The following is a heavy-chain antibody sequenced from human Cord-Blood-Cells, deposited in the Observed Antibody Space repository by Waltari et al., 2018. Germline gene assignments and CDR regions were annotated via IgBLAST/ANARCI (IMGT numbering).Heavy chain of an antibody. J-gene: IGHJ3*02. CDR3: ARDITMVRVDDAFDI. Sequence: EVQLVESGGGLVQPGGSLRLSCAASGFTFSSYWMHWVRQAPGKGLVWVSRINSDGSSTSYADSAKGRFTISRDNAKNTLYLQMNSLRAEDTAVYYCARDITMVRVDDAFDIWGQGTMVTVSS. D-gene: IGHD3-10*01. V-gene: IGHV3-74*01. CDR2: INSDGSST. CDR1: GFTFSSYW.